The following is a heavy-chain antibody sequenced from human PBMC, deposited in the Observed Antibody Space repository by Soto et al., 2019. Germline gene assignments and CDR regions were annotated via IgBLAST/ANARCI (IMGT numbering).Heavy chain of an antibody. D-gene: IGHD6-13*01. Sequence: GESLKISCKGSGYSFTSYWIGWVLQIPWKGLEWMGIIYPGDSDTRYSPSFQGQVTISADKSISTAYLQWSSLKASDTAMYYCASFSIAAADNWFDPWGQGTLVTVSS. V-gene: IGHV5-51*01. CDR1: GYSFTSYW. CDR3: ASFSIAAADNWFDP. J-gene: IGHJ5*02. CDR2: IYPGDSDT.